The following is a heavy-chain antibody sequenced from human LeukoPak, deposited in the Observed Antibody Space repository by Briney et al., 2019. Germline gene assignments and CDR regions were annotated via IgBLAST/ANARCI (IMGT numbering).Heavy chain of an antibody. V-gene: IGHV3-23*01. Sequence: GGSLRLSCAASGFTFSSYAMSWDRQAPGKGLEWVSAISGSGGSTYYADSVKGRFTISRDNSKNTLYLQMNSLRAEDTAVYYCAKDLIPSVTPSHYFDYWGQGTLVTVSS. CDR2: ISGSGGST. CDR1: GFTFSSYA. J-gene: IGHJ4*02. D-gene: IGHD4-23*01. CDR3: AKDLIPSVTPSHYFDY.